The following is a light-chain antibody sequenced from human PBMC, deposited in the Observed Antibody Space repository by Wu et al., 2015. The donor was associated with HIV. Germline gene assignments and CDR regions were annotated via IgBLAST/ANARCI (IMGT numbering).Light chain of an antibody. V-gene: IGKV1-39*01. J-gene: IGKJ2*03. Sequence: DIQMTQSPSSLSASVGDRLTISCRTSQNIDIYLNWYQQTPGKAPKLLIYTASTLQSGVPSRFSGSGSGTEFTLTISSLQPDDFATYYCQQYSTYNSFGQGTKLEIK. CDR1: QNIDIY. CDR2: TAS. CDR3: QQYSTYNS.